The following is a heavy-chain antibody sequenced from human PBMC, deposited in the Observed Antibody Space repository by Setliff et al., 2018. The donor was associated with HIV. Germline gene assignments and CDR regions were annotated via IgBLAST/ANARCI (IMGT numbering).Heavy chain of an antibody. CDR3: AREGLRNCRGGTCNDGLDI. V-gene: IGHV4-4*07. J-gene: IGHJ3*02. D-gene: IGHD2-15*01. Sequence: SETLSLTCTVSGGSIGTYYWNWIRLPAGKGLEWIGRIYASGTNYNPSLKSRVTMSLDTSKRQFSLKLTSVTAADTAVYYCAREGLRNCRGGTCNDGLDIWGQGTKVTVSS. CDR1: GGSIGTYY. CDR2: IYASGT.